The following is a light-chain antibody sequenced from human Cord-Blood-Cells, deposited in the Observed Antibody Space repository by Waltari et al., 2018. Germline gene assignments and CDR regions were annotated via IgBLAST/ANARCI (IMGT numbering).Light chain of an antibody. CDR3: QQYYSTRT. J-gene: IGKJ1*01. Sequence: DIQMTQSPSSLSASVGDRVTITCRASQGISNSLAWYQQKPGKAPKLLLYAASRLESGVPSRCSGSGSGTYYTLTISSLQPEDFATYYCQQYYSTRTFGQGTKVEIK. V-gene: IGKV1-NL1*01. CDR2: AAS. CDR1: QGISNS.